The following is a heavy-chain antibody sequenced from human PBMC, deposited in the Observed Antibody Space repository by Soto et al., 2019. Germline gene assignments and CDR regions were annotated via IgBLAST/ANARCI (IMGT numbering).Heavy chain of an antibody. Sequence: QVQLQESGPGLVKPSETLSLICTVSGDSINSSDYHWGWIRQPPGKGLEWIGSVYYLGGTHSNPVLIGRRSISVHTPGSHVILMLRSVTAVDTSVYYFTRLYMALDYWGQGSLVTVSS. V-gene: IGHV4-39*02. CDR1: GDSINSSDYH. D-gene: IGHD2-2*02. CDR2: VYYLGGT. CDR3: TRLYMALDY. J-gene: IGHJ4*02.